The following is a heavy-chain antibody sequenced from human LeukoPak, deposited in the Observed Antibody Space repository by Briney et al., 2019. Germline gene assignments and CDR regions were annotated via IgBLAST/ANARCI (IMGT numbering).Heavy chain of an antibody. J-gene: IGHJ3*02. CDR2: IWYDGSNK. D-gene: IGHD3-22*01. V-gene: IGHV3-33*08. CDR3: ARDAHYYDSSGYPSHGAFDI. Sequence: GSLRLSCAASGFTFSSYGMHWVRQAPGKGLEWVAVIWYDGSNKYYADSVKGRFTISRDNSKNTLYLQMNSLRAEDTAVYYCARDAHYYDSSGYPSHGAFDIWGQGTMVTVSS. CDR1: GFTFSSYG.